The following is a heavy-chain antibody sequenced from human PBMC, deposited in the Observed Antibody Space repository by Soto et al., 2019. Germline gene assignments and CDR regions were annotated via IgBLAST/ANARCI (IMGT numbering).Heavy chain of an antibody. V-gene: IGHV1-18*01. Sequence: QVQLVQSGVEVREPGASVKVSCKAVRYIFTNYGVSWVRQAPGQGLEWMGWITTYNGNTEYAQKFQGRVIMTTDASTSTADSNLGSLRSDDTAIYYCARARTGYGMDVWGQGTTVTVSS. J-gene: IGHJ6*02. CDR1: RYIFTNYG. D-gene: IGHD3-10*01. CDR3: ARARTGYGMDV. CDR2: ITTYNGNT.